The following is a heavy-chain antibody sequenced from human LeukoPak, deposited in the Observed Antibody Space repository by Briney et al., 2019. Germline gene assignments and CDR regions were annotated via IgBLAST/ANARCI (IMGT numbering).Heavy chain of an antibody. D-gene: IGHD6-13*01. CDR3: ARDHPRSSWYRAFDI. CDR1: GGSISSGGYY. Sequence: PSQTLSLTCTVSGGSISSGGYYWSWIRQHPGKGLEWIGYIYYNGSTYYNPSLKSRVTISVDTSKNQFSLKLSSVTAADTAVYYCARDHPRSSWYRAFDIWGQGTMVTVSS. J-gene: IGHJ3*02. V-gene: IGHV4-31*03. CDR2: IYYNGST.